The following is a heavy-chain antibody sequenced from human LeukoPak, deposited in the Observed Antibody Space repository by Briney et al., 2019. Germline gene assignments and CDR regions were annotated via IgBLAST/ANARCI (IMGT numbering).Heavy chain of an antibody. CDR2: ISSGGDIM. J-gene: IGHJ1*01. D-gene: IGHD2/OR15-2a*01. CDR1: GLRFSDYY. V-gene: IGHV3-11*01. Sequence: SGGSLRLSCAASGLRFSDYYVSWIRQAPGKGLQWVSYISSGGDIMHYADSVKGRFTSSRDNAKNSGYLEMNSLGAEDTAVYYCATNLIGAGEYFQRWGQGTLVTVSS. CDR3: ATNLIGAGEYFQR.